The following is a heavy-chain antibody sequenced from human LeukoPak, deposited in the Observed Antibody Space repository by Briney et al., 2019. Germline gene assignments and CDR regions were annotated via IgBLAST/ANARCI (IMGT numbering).Heavy chain of an antibody. J-gene: IGHJ2*01. Sequence: SETLSLTCTVSGGSISSYYWSWIRQPPGKGLEWIGYIYYSGSTNYNPSLKSRVTISVDTSKNQFSLKLSSVTAADTAVYYCARAQGRAVAGTSYWYFDLWGRGTLVTVSS. V-gene: IGHV4-59*01. CDR1: GGSISSYY. D-gene: IGHD6-19*01. CDR2: IYYSGST. CDR3: ARAQGRAVAGTSYWYFDL.